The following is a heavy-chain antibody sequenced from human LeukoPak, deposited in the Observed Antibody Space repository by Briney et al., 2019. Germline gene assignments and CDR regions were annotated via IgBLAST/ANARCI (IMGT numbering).Heavy chain of an antibody. CDR3: ARASVNYYDSSGYWAFDY. D-gene: IGHD3-22*01. V-gene: IGHV3-11*04. CDR2: LSRSGSTI. Sequence: GGSLRLSCAASGFTFSDYYMSWIRQAPGKGLEWVSYLSRSGSTIKYADSVKGRFTISRDNAKNSLYRQMNSLRAEDTAVYYCARASVNYYDSSGYWAFDYWGQGTLVTVSS. CDR1: GFTFSDYY. J-gene: IGHJ4*02.